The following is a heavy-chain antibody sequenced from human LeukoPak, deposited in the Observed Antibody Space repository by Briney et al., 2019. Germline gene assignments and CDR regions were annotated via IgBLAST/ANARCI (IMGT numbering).Heavy chain of an antibody. V-gene: IGHV3-48*01. J-gene: IGHJ4*02. Sequence: GGSLRLSCAASGFTFSSYSMNWVRQAPGKGLEWVSYISSSSSTIYYADSVKGRFTISRDNAKNSLYLQMNSLRAEDTAVYYCARSITMVRVDYWGQGTLVTVSS. D-gene: IGHD3-10*01. CDR2: ISSSSSTI. CDR1: GFTFSSYS. CDR3: ARSITMVRVDY.